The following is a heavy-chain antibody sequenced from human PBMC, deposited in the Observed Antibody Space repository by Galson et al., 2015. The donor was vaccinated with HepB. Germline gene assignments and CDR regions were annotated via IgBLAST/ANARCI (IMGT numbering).Heavy chain of an antibody. Sequence: SLRLSCATSGFTFSRYTMHWVRQAPGRGMEWVAVISQDGRITHHADSVKGRFTISRDNSKNTLYLQMNSLRTEDTAVFYCARSEPRTWHNFDYWGQGTLVTVSS. V-gene: IGHV3-30*04. CDR3: ARSEPRTWHNFDY. D-gene: IGHD1-14*01. CDR2: ISQDGRIT. J-gene: IGHJ4*02. CDR1: GFTFSRYT.